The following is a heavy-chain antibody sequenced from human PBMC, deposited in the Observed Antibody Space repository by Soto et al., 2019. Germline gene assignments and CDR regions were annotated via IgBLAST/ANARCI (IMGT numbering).Heavy chain of an antibody. CDR3: ARSVFP. Sequence: GSLRLSCAASGFTFSSYGMHWIRQPPGKGLEWIGYFYYNGSTYYNPSLKSRVTISIDTSKNHFSLKLSSVTAADTAVYYCARSVFPWGQGTMVTVSS. CDR2: FYYNGST. V-gene: IGHV4-59*06. J-gene: IGHJ5*02. CDR1: GFTFSSYG.